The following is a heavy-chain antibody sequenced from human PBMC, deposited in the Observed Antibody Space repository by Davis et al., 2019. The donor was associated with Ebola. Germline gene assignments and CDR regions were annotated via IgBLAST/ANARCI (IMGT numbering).Heavy chain of an antibody. CDR2: INHSGST. J-gene: IGHJ5*02. CDR1: GGSFSGYY. CDR3: ARAQTTVTTGWFDP. Sequence: SQTLSLTCAVYGGSFSGYYWSWIRQPPGKGLEWIGEINHSGSTNYNPSLKSRVTISVDRSKNQFSLKLSSVTAADTAVYYCARAQTTVTTGWFDPWGQGTLVTVSS. V-gene: IGHV4-34*01. D-gene: IGHD4-11*01.